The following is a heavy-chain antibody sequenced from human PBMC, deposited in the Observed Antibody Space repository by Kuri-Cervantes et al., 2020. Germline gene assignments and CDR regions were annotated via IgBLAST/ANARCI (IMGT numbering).Heavy chain of an antibody. CDR3: AKANGGVTTLDY. CDR1: GGSFRGYY. J-gene: IGHJ4*02. CDR2: INHSGST. D-gene: IGHD4-17*01. V-gene: IGHV4-34*01. Sequence: SQTLSLTCAIYGGSFRGYYWSWIRQPPGKGLEWIGEINHSGSTNYNPSLKSRVTISVDTSKNQFSLKLSSVTAADTAAYYCAKANGGVTTLDYWGQGTLVTVSS.